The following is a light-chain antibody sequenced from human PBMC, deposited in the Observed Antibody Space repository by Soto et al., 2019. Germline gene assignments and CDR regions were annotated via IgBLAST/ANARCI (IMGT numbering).Light chain of an antibody. J-gene: IGKJ4*01. CDR3: QQYGYSPLP. V-gene: IGKV3-20*01. CDR2: EAL. Sequence: EIVVTQTKGTPSVSSGEGATLSCRASQSVSSSYLAWYQQKPGQAPRLLIYEALNRATGIPARFSGSGSGTDFTLTISRLEPEDFAVYYCQQYGYSPLPFGGGTMVAIK. CDR1: QSVSSSY.